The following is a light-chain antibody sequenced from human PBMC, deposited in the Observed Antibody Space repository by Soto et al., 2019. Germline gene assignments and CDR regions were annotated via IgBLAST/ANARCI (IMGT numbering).Light chain of an antibody. V-gene: IGKV1-8*01. CDR1: QGISSY. Sequence: AIRMTQSPSSLSASTGDRVTITCRASQGISSYLAWYQQKPGKAPKLLIYAASTLQSGVPSRFSGSGSGTDFTLTISCLQSEDFATYYCQQGYNTSSPFGPGTKVEI. CDR3: QQGYNTSSP. J-gene: IGKJ3*01. CDR2: AAS.